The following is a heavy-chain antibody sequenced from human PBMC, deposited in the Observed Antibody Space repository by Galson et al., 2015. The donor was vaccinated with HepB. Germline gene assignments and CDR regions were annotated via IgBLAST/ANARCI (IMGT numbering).Heavy chain of an antibody. CDR1: GDSVSSNNAA. V-gene: IGHV6-1*01. CDR3: AREVSATGTVDI. CDR2: TYYRSKWYN. J-gene: IGHJ3*02. D-gene: IGHD1-1*01. Sequence: ISGDSVSSNNAAWNWIRQSPSRGLEWLGRTYYRSKWYNDYAVSVKSRITINSDTSKNQFFLHLDSPTPEDTAVYYCAREVSATGTVDIWGQGTVVTVSP.